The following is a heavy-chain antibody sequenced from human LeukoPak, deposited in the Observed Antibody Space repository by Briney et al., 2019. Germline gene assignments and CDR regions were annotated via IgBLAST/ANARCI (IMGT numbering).Heavy chain of an antibody. V-gene: IGHV3-23*01. D-gene: IGHD6-19*01. CDR3: AISASGYSSGWSEYYFDF. CDR1: GFTFSTYA. J-gene: IGHJ4*02. Sequence: GGSLRLSCAASGFTFSTYAMSWVRQAPGKGLEWVSAISGSGGFTYYAESVKGRFTISRDTSKNTLYLQMNSLRAEDTAIYYCAISASGYSSGWSEYYFDFWGQGTLVTVSS. CDR2: ISGSGGFT.